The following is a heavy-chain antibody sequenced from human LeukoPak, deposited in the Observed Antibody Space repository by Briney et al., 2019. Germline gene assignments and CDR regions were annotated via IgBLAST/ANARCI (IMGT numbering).Heavy chain of an antibody. J-gene: IGHJ4*02. CDR2: IFPSGST. Sequence: SETLSLTCTVSGGSISSYCWSWIRQPAGKGLEWIGRIFPSGSTKYNPSLKSRVTMSGDTSKYQFSLKLNSVTAADTAVYYCARDWNGGQDYWGQGTLVTVSS. D-gene: IGHD4-23*01. CDR3: ARDWNGGQDY. V-gene: IGHV4-4*07. CDR1: GGSISSYC.